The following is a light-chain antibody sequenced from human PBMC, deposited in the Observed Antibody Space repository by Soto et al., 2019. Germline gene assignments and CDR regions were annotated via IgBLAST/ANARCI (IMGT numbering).Light chain of an antibody. CDR3: QSNDNGLSGSDV. Sequence: QSVLTQPPSVSGAPGQRVTISCTGNSSNLGAGYDVHWYQQLPGAAPKLVIFGNRNRPSGVPERFSGSKSGTSASLAITGLQAEDEADYYCQSNDNGLSGSDVFGTGTKLTVL. V-gene: IGLV1-40*01. J-gene: IGLJ1*01. CDR1: SSNLGAGYD. CDR2: GNR.